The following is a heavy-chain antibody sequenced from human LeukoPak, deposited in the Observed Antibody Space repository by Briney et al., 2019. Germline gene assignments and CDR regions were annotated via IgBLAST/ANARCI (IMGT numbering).Heavy chain of an antibody. D-gene: IGHD6-13*01. V-gene: IGHV1-18*01. J-gene: IGHJ4*02. CDR2: ISAYNGNT. CDR3: AREATYSSSWSPFDY. CDR1: GYTFTSYG. Sequence: ASVKVSCKASGYTFTSYGISWVRQAPGQGLEWMGWISAYNGNTNYAQKLQGRVTMTTDTSTSTAYMELSSLRSEDTAVYYCAREATYSSSWSPFDYWGQGTLVTVSS.